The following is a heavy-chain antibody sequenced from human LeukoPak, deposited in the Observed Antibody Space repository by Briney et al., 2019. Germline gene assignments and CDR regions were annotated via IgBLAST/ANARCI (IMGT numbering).Heavy chain of an antibody. D-gene: IGHD3-3*01. J-gene: IGHJ5*02. CDR3: ARASGIFGVVIHPWFDH. CDR1: GGSFSGYY. V-gene: IGHV4-34*01. Sequence: PSETLSLTCAVYGGSFSGYYWSWIRQPPGKGLEWIGEINHSGSTNYNPSLKSRVTISVDTSKNQFSLKLSSVTAADTAVYYCARASGIFGVVIHPWFDHWGQGTLVTVSS. CDR2: INHSGST.